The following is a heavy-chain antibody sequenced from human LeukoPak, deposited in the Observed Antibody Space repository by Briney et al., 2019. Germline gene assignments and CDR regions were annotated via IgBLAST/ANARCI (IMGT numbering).Heavy chain of an antibody. J-gene: IGHJ5*02. D-gene: IGHD3-3*01. CDR2: IIPIFGTA. CDR3: ARATQYYDFWSGYSNWFDP. Sequence: ASVKVSCKASGGTFSSYAISWVRQPPAPGLEWVGGIIPIFGTANYAQKFQGRVTITADESTSTAYMELSSLRSEDTAVYYCARATQYYDFWSGYSNWFDPWGQGTLVTVSS. V-gene: IGHV1-69*13. CDR1: GGTFSSYA.